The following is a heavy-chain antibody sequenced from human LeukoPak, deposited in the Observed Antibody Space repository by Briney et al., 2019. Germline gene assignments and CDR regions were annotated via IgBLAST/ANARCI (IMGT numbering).Heavy chain of an antibody. CDR1: GYTFTGYY. J-gene: IGHJ5*02. Sequence: ASVKVSCKASGYTFTGYYMHWVRQAPGQGLEWMGWINPNSGGTNYAQKFQGWVTMTRDTSISTAYMEPSRLRSDDTAVYYCARALTAAAGGTNWFDPWGQGTLVTVSS. CDR2: INPNSGGT. V-gene: IGHV1-2*04. D-gene: IGHD6-13*01. CDR3: ARALTAAAGGTNWFDP.